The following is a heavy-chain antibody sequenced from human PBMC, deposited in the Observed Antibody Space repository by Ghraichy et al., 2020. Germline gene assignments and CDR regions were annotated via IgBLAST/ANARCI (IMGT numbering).Heavy chain of an antibody. CDR3: ARHYGGLVAGYGMDV. CDR1: GGSNSRSNYY. Sequence: SETLSLTCTVSGGSNSRSNYYWGWIRQPPGKGLEWIGTIYYSGTTYYNPSLKSRVTISVDTSKNQFSLKLSSVTAADTAVYYCARHYGGLVAGYGMDVWGQGTTVTVSS. J-gene: IGHJ6*02. V-gene: IGHV4-39*01. D-gene: IGHD4/OR15-4a*01. CDR2: IYYSGTT.